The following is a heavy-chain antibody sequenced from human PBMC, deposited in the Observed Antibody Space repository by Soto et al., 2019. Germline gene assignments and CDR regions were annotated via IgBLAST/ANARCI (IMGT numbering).Heavy chain of an antibody. CDR2: IRFDGSNK. D-gene: IGHD3-3*01. Sequence: QVQLVESGGRVVQPGRSLRLSCEASGFTFSSYGMHWVRQAPGKGLEWVAVIRFDGSNKYYADSVKGRFTISRDNSKNTRYLQMDSPRAEDTAVYYCARDHDLWSNMYYYYMDVWGKGTTVTVSS. J-gene: IGHJ6*03. CDR3: ARDHDLWSNMYYYYMDV. V-gene: IGHV3-33*01. CDR1: GFTFSSYG.